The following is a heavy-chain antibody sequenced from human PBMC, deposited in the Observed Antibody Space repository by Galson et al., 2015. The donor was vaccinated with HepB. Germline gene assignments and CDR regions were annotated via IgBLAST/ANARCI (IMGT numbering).Heavy chain of an antibody. CDR1: GFTFSSYA. CDR3: AYRYDSSGYYFYYYYYGMDV. J-gene: IGHJ6*02. D-gene: IGHD3-22*01. Sequence: SLRLSCAASGFTFSSYAMSWVRQAPGKGLEWVSSISGSDGSTYYADSVKGRFTISRDNSKNTLYLQMNSLRAEDTAVYYCAYRYDSSGYYFYYYYYGMDVWGQGTTVTVSS. V-gene: IGHV3-23*01. CDR2: ISGSDGST.